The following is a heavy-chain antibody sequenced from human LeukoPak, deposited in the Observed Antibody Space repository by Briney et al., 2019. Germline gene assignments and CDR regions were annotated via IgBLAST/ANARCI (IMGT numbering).Heavy chain of an antibody. CDR3: ARRMAPYSSGWAFNY. D-gene: IGHD6-19*01. CDR1: GYTFTSYG. J-gene: IGHJ4*02. Sequence: ASVKVSCKASGYTFTSYGISWVRQAPGQGLEWMGWISAYNGNTNYAQKLQGRVTMTTDTSTSTAYMELRSLRSDDTAVYYCARRMAPYSSGWAFNYWGRGTLVTVSS. V-gene: IGHV1-18*01. CDR2: ISAYNGNT.